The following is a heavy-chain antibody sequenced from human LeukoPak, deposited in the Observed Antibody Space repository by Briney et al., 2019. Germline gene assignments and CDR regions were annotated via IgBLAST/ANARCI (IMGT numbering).Heavy chain of an antibody. CDR2: ISSSSSYI. CDR3: ATSYDILIGYFGS. Sequence: GGSLRLSCAASGFTFSSYSMNWVRQAPGKGLEWVSSISSSSSYIYYADSVKGRFTISRDNAKNSLYLYMNSLRAEDTAVYYCATSYDILIGYFGSWGQGTLVTVSS. CDR1: GFTFSSYS. J-gene: IGHJ4*02. V-gene: IGHV3-21*01. D-gene: IGHD3-9*01.